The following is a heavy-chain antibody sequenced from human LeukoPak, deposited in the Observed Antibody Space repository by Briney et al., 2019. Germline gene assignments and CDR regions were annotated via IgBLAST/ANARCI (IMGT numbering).Heavy chain of an antibody. Sequence: GGSLRLSCAASGFTFSSYAMSWVRQAPGKGLEWVSAISGGGDNTYYADSMKGRFTISRDNSKNTLYLQMNSLRAEDTAVYYCARGTYDSGGYYYDRDFWGQGTLVTVSS. D-gene: IGHD3-22*01. CDR2: ISGGGDNT. J-gene: IGHJ4*02. CDR3: ARGTYDSGGYYYDRDF. V-gene: IGHV3-23*01. CDR1: GFTFSSYA.